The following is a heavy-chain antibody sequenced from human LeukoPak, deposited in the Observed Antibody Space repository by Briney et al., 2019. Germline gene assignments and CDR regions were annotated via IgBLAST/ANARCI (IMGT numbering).Heavy chain of an antibody. CDR3: ARASRGSTYYYYMDV. J-gene: IGHJ6*03. V-gene: IGHV1-46*01. CDR1: GYTFTSYY. CDR2: INPSGGST. D-gene: IGHD5-12*01. Sequence: ASVKVSCKASGYTFTSYYMHWVRQAPGQGLEWMGIINPSGGSTSYAQKFQGRVTMTRDMSTSKVYMELSSLRSEDTAVYYCARASRGSTYYYYMDVWGKGTTVTVSS.